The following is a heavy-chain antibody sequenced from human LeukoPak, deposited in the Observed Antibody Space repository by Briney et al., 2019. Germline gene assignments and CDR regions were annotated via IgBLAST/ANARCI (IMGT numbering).Heavy chain of an antibody. Sequence: GGSLRLSCAASGFTFSSYSMNWVRQAPGKGLEWVSSISSSSSYIYYADSVKGRFTISRDNAKNSLYLQMNSLRAEDTAVYYCARDRGAGDPLDYWGQGTLVTVSS. J-gene: IGHJ4*02. CDR3: ARDRGAGDPLDY. CDR1: GFTFSSYS. V-gene: IGHV3-21*01. CDR2: ISSSSSYI. D-gene: IGHD2-21*01.